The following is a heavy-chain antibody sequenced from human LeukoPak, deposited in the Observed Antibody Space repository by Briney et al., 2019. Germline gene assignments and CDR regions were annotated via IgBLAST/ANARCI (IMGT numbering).Heavy chain of an antibody. CDR2: IVVGSGNT. V-gene: IGHV1-58*01. J-gene: IGHJ6*02. CDR3: AAPITIFGVVTMDYYYYGMGV. CDR1: GFTFTSSA. Sequence: SVKVSCKASGFTFTSSAVQWVRQARGQRLEWIGWIVVGSGNTSYAQKFQERVTITRDMSTSTAYMELSSLRSEDTAVYYCAAPITIFGVVTMDYYYYGMGVWGQGTTVTVSS. D-gene: IGHD3-3*01.